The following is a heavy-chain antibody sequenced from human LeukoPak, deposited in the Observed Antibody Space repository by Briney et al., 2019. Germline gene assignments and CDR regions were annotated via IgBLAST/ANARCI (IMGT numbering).Heavy chain of an antibody. CDR2: ISSSSSYI. D-gene: IGHD4-17*01. CDR3: ARDNTGTGQY. V-gene: IGHV3-21*01. J-gene: IGHJ4*02. Sequence: GGSLRLSCSASGFTFSSYSMNWVRQAPGKGLEWGSSISSSSSYIYYADSVKGRFTISRDNAKNSLYLQMNSLRAEDTAVYYCARDNTGTGQYWGQGTLVTVSS. CDR1: GFTFSSYS.